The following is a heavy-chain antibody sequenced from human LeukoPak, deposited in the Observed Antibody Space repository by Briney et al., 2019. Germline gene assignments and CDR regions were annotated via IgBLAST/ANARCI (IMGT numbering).Heavy chain of an antibody. CDR1: GYTFTDYY. CDR2: FNPNTGGA. D-gene: IGHD3-22*01. J-gene: IGHJ6*02. CDR3: ARRRDSRGYYYGMDV. Sequence: ASVKVSCKASGYTFTDYYIHWVRLAPGQGLEWMGWFNPNTGGANYAQNFEGRVTMTRDTSISTAYMELSSLTSDDPAVYYCARRRDSRGYYYGMDVWGQGATVTVSS. V-gene: IGHV1-2*02.